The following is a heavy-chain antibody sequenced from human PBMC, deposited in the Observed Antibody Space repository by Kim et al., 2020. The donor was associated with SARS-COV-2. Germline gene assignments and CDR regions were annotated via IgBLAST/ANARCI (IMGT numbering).Heavy chain of an antibody. CDR3: ARTIRYYGMDV. CDR2: T. J-gene: IGHJ6*02. V-gene: IGHV4-34*01. Sequence: TNYNPTLKGRVTISVDTSKNQFSRKLSSVTAADTAVYYCARTIRYYGMDVWGQGTTVTVSS.